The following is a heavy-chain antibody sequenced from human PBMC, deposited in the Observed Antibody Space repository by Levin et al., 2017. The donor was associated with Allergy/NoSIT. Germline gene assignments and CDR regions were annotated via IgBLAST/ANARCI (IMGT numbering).Heavy chain of an antibody. CDR3: SRSLNY. CDR2: INPEGSEK. Sequence: SGGSLRLSCAASGFTFSSSWMDWVRQAPGKGLEWVANINPEGSEKYYVDSVKGRFTISRDNAKNSLYLQMDSLRVEDAAVYYCSRSLNYWGQGTLVTVSS. J-gene: IGHJ4*02. D-gene: IGHD2-8*01. V-gene: IGHV3-7*01. CDR1: GFTFSSSW.